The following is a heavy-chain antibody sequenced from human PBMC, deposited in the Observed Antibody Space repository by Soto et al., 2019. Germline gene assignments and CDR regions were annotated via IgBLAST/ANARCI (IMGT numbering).Heavy chain of an antibody. V-gene: IGHV4-31*03. CDR1: GDSISSVIYS. Sequence: SETLSLTCTVSGDSISSVIYSWSWIRQHPGEGLEWIGYGFYSGRTYSKPALGSRLSITVGTSKNQFSQRLSSVTAADTAVYYCARGLRANRGRDYYGMDVWGQGTTVTVSS. CDR2: GFYSGRT. D-gene: IGHD3-10*01. CDR3: ARGLRANRGRDYYGMDV. J-gene: IGHJ6*02.